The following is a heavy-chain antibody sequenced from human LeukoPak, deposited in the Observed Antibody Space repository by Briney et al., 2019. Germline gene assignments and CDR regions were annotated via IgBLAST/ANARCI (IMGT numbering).Heavy chain of an antibody. CDR1: VYTFTGHY. D-gene: IGHD6-13*01. Sequence: ASVKVSCQASVYTFTGHYIHWVRQAPGQGLEWMGWINPKNAATNYGQRFQGRVTMTRDTSTGTVYMELNTLRSDDTAVYYCARTLYISAAPGGFDYWGQGTLVTVSS. CDR3: ARTLYISAAPGGFDY. J-gene: IGHJ4*02. V-gene: IGHV1-2*02. CDR2: INPKNAAT.